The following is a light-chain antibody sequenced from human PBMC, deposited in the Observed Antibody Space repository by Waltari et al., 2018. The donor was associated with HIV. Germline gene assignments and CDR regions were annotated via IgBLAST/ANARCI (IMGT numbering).Light chain of an antibody. CDR1: SSNIGSNT. V-gene: IGLV1-44*01. Sequence: QSVLTQPPSASGTPGQRVTISCSGSSSNIGSNTVNWYRQLPGPAPNLLIYSNNQRPSGVPDRFSGSKSGTSASLAISGLQSDYEADYYCATWDDSLNGWVFGGGTKLTVL. CDR2: SNN. CDR3: ATWDDSLNGWV. J-gene: IGLJ3*02.